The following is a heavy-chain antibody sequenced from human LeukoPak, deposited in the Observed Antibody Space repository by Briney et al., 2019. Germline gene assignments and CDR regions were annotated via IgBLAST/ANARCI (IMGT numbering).Heavy chain of an antibody. CDR3: ARRPYYDSSGYYFDY. J-gene: IGHJ4*02. CDR1: GGTFSSYA. V-gene: IGHV1-69*05. D-gene: IGHD3-22*01. Sequence: SVTVSCKASGGTFSSYAISWVRQAPGQGLEWMGGIIPIFGTANYAQKFQGRVTITTDESTSTAYMELSSLRSEDTAVYYCARRPYYDSSGYYFDYWGQGTLVTVSS. CDR2: IIPIFGTA.